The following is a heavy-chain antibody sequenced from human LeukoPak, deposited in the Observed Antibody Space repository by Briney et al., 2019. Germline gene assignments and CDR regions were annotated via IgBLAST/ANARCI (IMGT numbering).Heavy chain of an antibody. V-gene: IGHV4-34*01. CDR1: GGSFSGYY. CDR2: INHSGST. Sequence: PSETLSLTCAVYGGSFSGYYWSWIRQPPGKGLEWIGEINHSGSTNYNPSLKSRVTISVDTSKNQFSLKLSSVTAADTAVYYCARGRYCSSTSYYRNWFDPWGQGTLVTVSS. D-gene: IGHD2-2*02. CDR3: ARGRYCSSTSYYRNWFDP. J-gene: IGHJ5*02.